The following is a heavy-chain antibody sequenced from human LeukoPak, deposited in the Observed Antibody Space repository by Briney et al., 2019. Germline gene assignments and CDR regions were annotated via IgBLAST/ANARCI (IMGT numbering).Heavy chain of an antibody. D-gene: IGHD4-23*01. Sequence: PGRSLGLSCAASGFTFSSYCMHWVRQAPGKGLEWVAVIWYDGSDKYYADSVRGRFTISRDNSKNTLYLQMNSLRAEDTAVYYCARDALDYGGPSDFWGQGTLVTPSS. CDR2: IWYDGSDK. CDR1: GFTFSSYC. V-gene: IGHV3-33*01. J-gene: IGHJ4*02. CDR3: ARDALDYGGPSDF.